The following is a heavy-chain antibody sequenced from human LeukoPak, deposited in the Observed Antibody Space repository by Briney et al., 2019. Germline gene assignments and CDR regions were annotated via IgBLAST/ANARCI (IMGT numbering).Heavy chain of an antibody. J-gene: IGHJ4*02. CDR2: ISSSGFTI. CDR3: ARNGYGNYMGTIDY. D-gene: IGHD4-11*01. V-gene: IGHV3-48*03. CDR1: GFTFSDYE. Sequence: GGSLRLSCAASGFTFSDYEMNWVRQAPGKGLEWVAYISSSGFTIYYADSVKGRFTFSRDNARKSLFLQMNSLRAEDTAVYYCARNGYGNYMGTIDYWGQGTLVTVSS.